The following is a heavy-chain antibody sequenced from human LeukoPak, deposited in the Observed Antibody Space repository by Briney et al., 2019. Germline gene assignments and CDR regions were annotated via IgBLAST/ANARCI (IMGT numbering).Heavy chain of an antibody. Sequence: KPSETLSLNCTFSGGSISSSSYYWGWIRQPPGKGLEWIGSIYYSGSTYYNPSLKSRVTISVDTSKNQFSLKLSSVTAADTAVYYCARRDDYGGNSWGQGTLVTVSS. D-gene: IGHD4-23*01. V-gene: IGHV4-39*01. CDR2: IYYSGST. CDR3: ARRDDYGGNS. J-gene: IGHJ4*02. CDR1: GGSISSSSYY.